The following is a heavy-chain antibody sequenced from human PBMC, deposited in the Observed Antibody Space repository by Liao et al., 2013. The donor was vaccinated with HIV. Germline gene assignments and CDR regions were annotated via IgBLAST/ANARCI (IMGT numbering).Heavy chain of an antibody. V-gene: IGHV4-30-4*08. CDR1: GASISSDNYY. CDR3: AAGDYGAYKAFDF. J-gene: IGHJ3*01. CDR2: IFYSGNT. Sequence: LQESGPGLVKPSQTLSLNCSVSGASISSDNYYWSWIRQPPGKGLEWIGYIFYSGNTYYGPSLKSRVTISVDTSKNHFSLKLTSVTAADTAVYYCAAGDYGAYKAFDFWGQGTVVTVSS. D-gene: IGHD4-17*01.